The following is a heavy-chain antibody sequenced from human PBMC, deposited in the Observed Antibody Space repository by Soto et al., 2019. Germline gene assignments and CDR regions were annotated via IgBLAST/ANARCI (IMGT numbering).Heavy chain of an antibody. CDR2: IIPIFGTA. V-gene: IGHV1-69*01. J-gene: IGHJ6*02. Sequence: QVQLVQSGAEVKKPGSSVKVSCKASGGTFSSYAISWVRQAPGQGLEWMGGIIPIFGTANYAQKFQGRVTITADESTSTGYMELISLRSEDTAVYYCAREKFGGEAYYYYYYGMDVWGQGTTVTVSS. CDR1: GGTFSSYA. D-gene: IGHD2-21*01. CDR3: AREKFGGEAYYYYYYGMDV.